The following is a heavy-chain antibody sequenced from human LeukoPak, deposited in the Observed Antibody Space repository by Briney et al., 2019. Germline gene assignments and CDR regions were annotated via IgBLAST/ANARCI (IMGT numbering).Heavy chain of an antibody. Sequence: GGSLRLSCAASGFTFSNYAMTWVRQAPAKGLEWVAVITYEGGTQHYADSVKGRFSISRDNPRNTLYLQMNILRTEDTAVYDCAKEGTPQVSTWYDLWGQGTQVIVSS. D-gene: IGHD3-10*01. V-gene: IGHV3-30*18. CDR1: GFTFSNYA. CDR2: ITYEGGTQ. CDR3: AKEGTPQVSTWYDL. J-gene: IGHJ5*02.